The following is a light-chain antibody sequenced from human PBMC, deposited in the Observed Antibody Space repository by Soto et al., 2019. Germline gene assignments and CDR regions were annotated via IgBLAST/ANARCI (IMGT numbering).Light chain of an antibody. J-gene: IGLJ1*01. CDR1: SSDVGGYNY. CDR3: SSYTSSSIDYV. CDR2: EVS. V-gene: IGLV2-14*01. Sequence: SALNQPASVSGSPGQSITISCTGTSSDVGGYNYVSWYQQHPGKAPKLMIYEVSNRPSGVSNRFSGSKSGNTASLTISGLQAEDEADYYCSSYTSSSIDYVFGTGTKVTVL.